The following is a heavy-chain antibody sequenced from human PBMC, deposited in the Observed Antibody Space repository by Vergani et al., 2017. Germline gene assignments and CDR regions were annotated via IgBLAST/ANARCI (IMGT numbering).Heavy chain of an antibody. V-gene: IGHV4-59*01. CDR2: IYYSGST. CDR3: ARVSDCSGGSCYSFDY. J-gene: IGHJ4*02. D-gene: IGHD2-15*01. CDR1: GGSISSYY. Sequence: QVQLPESGPGLVKPSETLSLTCTVSGGSISSYYWSWIRQPPGKGLEWIGYIYYSGSTNYNPSLKSRVTISVDTSKNQFSLKLSSVTAADTAVYYCARVSDCSGGSCYSFDYWGQGTLVTVSS.